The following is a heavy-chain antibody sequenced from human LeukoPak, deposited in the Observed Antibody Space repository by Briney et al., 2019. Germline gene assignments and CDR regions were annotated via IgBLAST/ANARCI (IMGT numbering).Heavy chain of an antibody. D-gene: IGHD3-3*01. CDR1: GFTFSSYS. V-gene: IGHV3-21*01. J-gene: IGHJ6*02. CDR2: ISSSSSYI. CDR3: ARDISDYDFWSGGSYGMDV. Sequence: PGGSLRLSCPASGFTFSSYSMNWVRQAPGKGLEWVSSISSSSSYIYYADSVKGRFTISRDNAKNSLYLQMNSLRAEDTAVYYCARDISDYDFWSGGSYGMDVWGQGTTVTVSS.